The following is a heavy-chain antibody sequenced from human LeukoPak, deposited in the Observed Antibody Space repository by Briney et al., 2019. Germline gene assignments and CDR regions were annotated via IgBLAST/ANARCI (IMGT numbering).Heavy chain of an antibody. CDR3: ARSVRSRYGDYYYYYYYMDV. Sequence: GASVKVSCTASGYTFTSYDINWVRQATGQGLEWMGWMNPNSGNTGYAQKFQGRVTITRNTSISTAYMELSSLRSEDTAVYYCARSVRSRYGDYYYYYYYMDVWGKGTTVTVSS. CDR2: MNPNSGNT. V-gene: IGHV1-8*03. J-gene: IGHJ6*03. D-gene: IGHD4-17*01. CDR1: GYTFTSYD.